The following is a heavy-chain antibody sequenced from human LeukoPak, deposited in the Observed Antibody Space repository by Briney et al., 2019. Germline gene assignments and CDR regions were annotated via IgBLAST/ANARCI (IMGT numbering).Heavy chain of an antibody. Sequence: ASVKVSCKASGYTFTGYYMHWVRQAPGQGLEWMGWINPNSGGTNYAQKFQGWVTMTRDTSISTAYMELSRLRSDATAAYFCARAGYSSSWRPYYFDSWGQGTLVSVSS. CDR2: INPNSGGT. D-gene: IGHD6-13*01. CDR1: GYTFTGYY. CDR3: ARAGYSSSWRPYYFDS. J-gene: IGHJ4*02. V-gene: IGHV1-2*04.